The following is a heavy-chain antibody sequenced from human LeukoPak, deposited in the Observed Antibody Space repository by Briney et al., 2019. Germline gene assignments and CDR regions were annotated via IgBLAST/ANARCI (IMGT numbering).Heavy chain of an antibody. CDR2: IYYSGST. J-gene: IGHJ4*02. CDR1: GGSISSGGYY. CDR3: AREVGVVVPAAIRYFDY. Sequence: PSETLSLTCTVSGGSISSGGYYWSWIRQHPGKGLEWIVYIYYSGSTYYNPSLKSRVTISVDTSKNQFSLKLSSVTAADTAVYYCAREVGVVVPAAIRYFDYWGQGTLVTVSS. V-gene: IGHV4-31*03. D-gene: IGHD2-2*01.